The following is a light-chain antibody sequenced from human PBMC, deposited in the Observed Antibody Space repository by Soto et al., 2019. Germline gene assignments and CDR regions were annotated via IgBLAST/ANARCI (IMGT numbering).Light chain of an antibody. J-gene: IGKJ1*01. Sequence: DIQMTKTPSTLSASVGDRVTITCRASQSISSWLAWYQQKPGKAPKLLIYDASSLESGVPSRFSGSGSGTEFTLTISSLQPDDFATYYCQQYNSYSFGQGTKV. CDR2: DAS. CDR3: QQYNSYS. CDR1: QSISSW. V-gene: IGKV1-5*01.